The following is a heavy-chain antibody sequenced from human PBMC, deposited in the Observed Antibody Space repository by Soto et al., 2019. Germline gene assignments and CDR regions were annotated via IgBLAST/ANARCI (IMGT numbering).Heavy chain of an antibody. V-gene: IGHV3-9*01. CDR1: GFIFDDYS. J-gene: IGHJ6*02. CDR2: ISWNSGSI. Sequence: SLRLSFAASGFIFDDYSMHWVRQAPGKGLEWVSGISWNSGSIGYADSVKGRFTISRDNAKNSLYLQMNSLRAEDTALYYCAKALRPDYYYYGMDVWGQGTTVTVSS. D-gene: IGHD6-6*01. CDR3: AKALRPDYYYYGMDV.